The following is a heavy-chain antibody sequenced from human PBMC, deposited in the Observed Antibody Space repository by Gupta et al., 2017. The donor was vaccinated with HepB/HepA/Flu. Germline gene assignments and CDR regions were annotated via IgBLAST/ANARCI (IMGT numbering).Heavy chain of an antibody. V-gene: IGHV3-48*03. CDR1: GFTFRSYE. CDR3: AREGGGYNSFDY. Sequence: EVQLVESGGGLVQPGGSLRLSCAASGFTFRSYEMNWVRQAPGKGLEWVSYIGTSGSTRYYADSAKGRFTISRDNAKNSLYLQMNSLRAEDTAVYYCAREGGGYNSFDYWGQGTLVTVSS. J-gene: IGHJ4*02. D-gene: IGHD5-24*01. CDR2: IGTSGSTR.